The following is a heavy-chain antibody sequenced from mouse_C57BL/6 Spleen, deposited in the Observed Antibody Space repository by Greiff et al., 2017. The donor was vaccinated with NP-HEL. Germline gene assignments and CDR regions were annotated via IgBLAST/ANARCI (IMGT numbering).Heavy chain of an antibody. CDR3: ARITTVMDAMDY. V-gene: IGHV1-55*01. CDR1: GYTFTSYW. CDR2: IYPGSGST. J-gene: IGHJ4*01. Sequence: VQLQQPGAELVKPGASVKMSCKASGYTFTSYWITWVKQRPGQGLEWIGDIYPGSGSTNYNEKFKSKATLTVDTTSSTAYMQLISLTSEDSAVYYCARITTVMDAMDYWGQGTSVTVSS. D-gene: IGHD1-1*01.